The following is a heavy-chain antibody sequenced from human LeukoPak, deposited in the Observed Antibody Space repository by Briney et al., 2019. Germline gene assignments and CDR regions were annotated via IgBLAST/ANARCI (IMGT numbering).Heavy chain of an antibody. CDR2: INHSGST. D-gene: IGHD3-16*02. Sequence: SETLSLTCAVYGGSFSGYYWSWIRQPPGKGLEWIGEINHSGSTNYNPSLKSRVTISVDTSKNQFSLKLSSVTAADTAVYYCARRKEYYDYVWGSYRQRYYFDYWGQGTLVTVSS. J-gene: IGHJ4*02. V-gene: IGHV4-34*01. CDR3: ARRKEYYDYVWGSYRQRYYFDY. CDR1: GGSFSGYY.